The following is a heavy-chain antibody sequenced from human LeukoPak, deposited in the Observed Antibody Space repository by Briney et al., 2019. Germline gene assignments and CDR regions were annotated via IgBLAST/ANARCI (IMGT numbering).Heavy chain of an antibody. J-gene: IGHJ6*02. CDR2: INQSGNT. CDR3: ARARGWTSGDDYYYGMDV. D-gene: IGHD4-17*01. CDR1: GGPFSGYY. V-gene: IGHV4-34*01. Sequence: PSETPSLTCVVYGGPFSGYYWSWIRQSPGKGLEWIGEINQSGNTNYNPSLKSRVTISIDTSKNQFSLKVTSVTAGDTAVYYCARARGWTSGDDYYYGMDVWGQGTTGTVSS.